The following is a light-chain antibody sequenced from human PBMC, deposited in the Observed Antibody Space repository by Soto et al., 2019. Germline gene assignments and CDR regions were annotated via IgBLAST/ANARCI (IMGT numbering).Light chain of an antibody. CDR1: SSDVGAYNY. CDR2: DVS. CDR3: RSYTRAATYV. V-gene: IGLV2-14*03. Sequence: QSALTQPASMSGSPGQSITISCTGSSSDVGAYNYDSWYQQYRPGEAPKLIIYDVSHRPAGVSTRFSGSKSGNTASLTISGLQTEDEADYYCRSYTRAATYVFRTGXKVTGL. J-gene: IGLJ1*01.